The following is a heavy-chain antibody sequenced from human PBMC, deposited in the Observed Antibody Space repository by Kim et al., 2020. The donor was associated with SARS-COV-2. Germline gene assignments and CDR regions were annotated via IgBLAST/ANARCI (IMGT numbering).Heavy chain of an antibody. V-gene: IGHV3-48*03. Sequence: GGSLRLSCAASGFTFSSYEMNWVRQAPGKGLEWVSYISSSGSTIYYADSVKGRFTISRDNAKNSLYLQMNSLRAEDTAVYYCAREYYDFWSGYFHYYYGMDVWGQGTTVTVSS. J-gene: IGHJ6*02. CDR2: ISSSGSTI. CDR3: AREYYDFWSGYFHYYYGMDV. D-gene: IGHD3-3*01. CDR1: GFTFSSYE.